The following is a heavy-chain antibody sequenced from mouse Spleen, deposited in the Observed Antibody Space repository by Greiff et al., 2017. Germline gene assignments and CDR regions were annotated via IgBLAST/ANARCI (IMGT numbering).Heavy chain of an antibody. CDR1: GYTFTSYW. V-gene: IGHV1-69*01. J-gene: IGHJ4*01. CDR2: IDPSDSYT. Sequence: LQQPGAELVMPGASVKLSCKASGYTFTSYWMHWVKQRPGQGLEWIGEIDPSDSYTNYNQKFKGKATLTVDKSSSTAYMQLSSLTSEDAAVYYCARMDYWGQGTSVTVSS. CDR3: ARMDY.